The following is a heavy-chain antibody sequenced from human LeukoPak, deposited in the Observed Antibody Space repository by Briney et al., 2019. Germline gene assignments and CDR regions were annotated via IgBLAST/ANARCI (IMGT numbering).Heavy chain of an antibody. CDR1: GGSISSYY. D-gene: IGHD3-10*01. CDR3: ARARGVITGYFDY. J-gene: IGHJ4*02. Sequence: SETLSLTCTVSGGSISSYYRSWIRQPPGKGLEWIGYIYHGGSTNYNPSLKSRVTISVDTSKNQFSLKLSSVTAADTAVYYCARARGVITGYFDYWGQGTLVTVSS. V-gene: IGHV4-59*01. CDR2: IYHGGST.